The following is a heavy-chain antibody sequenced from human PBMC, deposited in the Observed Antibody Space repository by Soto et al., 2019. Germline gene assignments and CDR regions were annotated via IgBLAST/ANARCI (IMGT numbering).Heavy chain of an antibody. D-gene: IGHD3-10*01. CDR1: GGTFSSYT. CDR2: IIPILGIA. CDR3: ARDSYAASAFDI. Sequence: QVQLVQSGAEVKKPGSSVKVSCKASGGTFSSYTISWVRQAPGQGLEWMGRIIPILGIANYAQKFQGRVTITADKSTSTADMELSSLRSEDTAVYYCARDSYAASAFDIWGQGTMVTVSS. V-gene: IGHV1-69*08. J-gene: IGHJ3*02.